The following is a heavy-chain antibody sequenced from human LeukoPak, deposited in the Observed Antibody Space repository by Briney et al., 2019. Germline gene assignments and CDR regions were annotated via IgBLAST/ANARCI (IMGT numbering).Heavy chain of an antibody. V-gene: IGHV3-30*02. CDR1: GFTFSSYG. Sequence: GGSLRLSCAASGFTFSSYGMHWVRQAPGKGLEGVAFIRYDGSTKYLADSVKGRFTISRDNSKNTLYLQMNSLRPEDTAVYYCAKDGGNYYVDYWGQGTLVTVSS. CDR2: IRYDGSTK. CDR3: AKDGGNYYVDY. J-gene: IGHJ4*02. D-gene: IGHD1-26*01.